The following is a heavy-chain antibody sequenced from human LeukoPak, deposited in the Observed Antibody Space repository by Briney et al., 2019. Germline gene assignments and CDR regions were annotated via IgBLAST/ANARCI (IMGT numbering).Heavy chain of an antibody. V-gene: IGHV3-21*01. CDR3: ARDRGYSTFDY. D-gene: IGHD4-23*01. CDR2: ITTGSHYI. Sequence: GGSLRLSCAASGFIFSTYDMNWVRQAPGKGLEWVSLITTGSHYIYYADSVKGRFTISRDNAKSSLFLQMNSLRAEDTAVYYCARDRGYSTFDYWGQGTLVTVSS. CDR1: GFIFSTYD. J-gene: IGHJ4*02.